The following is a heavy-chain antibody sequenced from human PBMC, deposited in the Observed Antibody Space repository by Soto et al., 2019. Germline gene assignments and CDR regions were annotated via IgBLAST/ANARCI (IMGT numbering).Heavy chain of an antibody. CDR3: AYCSGGSCYSGDDY. J-gene: IGHJ4*02. CDR2: ISAYNGNT. CDR1: CFTFSPYC. V-gene: IGHV1-18*01. D-gene: IGHD2-15*01. Sequence: APLKGSFKASCFTFSPYCISRGGQAPGQGLEWMGWISAYNGNTNYAQKLQGRVTMTTDTSTSTAYMELRSLRSDDTAVYYCAYCSGGSCYSGDDYWGQGTLVTVSS.